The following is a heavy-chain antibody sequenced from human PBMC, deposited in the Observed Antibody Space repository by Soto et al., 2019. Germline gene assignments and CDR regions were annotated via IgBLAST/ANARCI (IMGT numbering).Heavy chain of an antibody. CDR3: AREPHPYYYDSSGYYGWVY. Sequence: GASVKVSCKTSGGTFSSYAISWVRQAPGQGLEWMGGIIPIFGTANYAQKFQGRVTITADESTSTAYMELSSLRSEDTAVYYCAREPHPYYYDSSGYYGWVYWGQGTLVTVSS. J-gene: IGHJ4*02. V-gene: IGHV1-69*13. CDR2: IIPIFGTA. CDR1: GGTFSSYA. D-gene: IGHD3-22*01.